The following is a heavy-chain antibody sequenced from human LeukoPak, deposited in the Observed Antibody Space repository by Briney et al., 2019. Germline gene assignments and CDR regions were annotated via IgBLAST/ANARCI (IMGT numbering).Heavy chain of an antibody. CDR3: ARVNYGSATKEDY. D-gene: IGHD3-10*01. CDR1: GGSISSGGYY. V-gene: IGHV4-31*03. J-gene: IGHJ4*02. CDR2: IYYSGSA. Sequence: SQTLSLTCTVSGGSISSGGYYWSWIRQHPGKGLEWIGYIYYSGSAYYNPSLKSRVTISVDTSENQFSLKLSSVTAADTAVYYCARVNYGSATKEDYWGQGTLVTVSS.